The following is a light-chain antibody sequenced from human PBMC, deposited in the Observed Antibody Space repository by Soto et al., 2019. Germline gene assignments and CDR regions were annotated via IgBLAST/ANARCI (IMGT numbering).Light chain of an antibody. V-gene: IGLV2-14*01. J-gene: IGLJ1*01. Sequence: QSALTQPAAVSGSPGQSITFSCTGTSTDVGGYNHVSWYQQFAGKAPKLIIYEVSHRPSGISNRFAGSKSGNTASLTISGLQAEDEADYYCSSYTISSTYVFGTGTKVTVL. CDR2: EVS. CDR3: SSYTISSTYV. CDR1: STDVGGYNH.